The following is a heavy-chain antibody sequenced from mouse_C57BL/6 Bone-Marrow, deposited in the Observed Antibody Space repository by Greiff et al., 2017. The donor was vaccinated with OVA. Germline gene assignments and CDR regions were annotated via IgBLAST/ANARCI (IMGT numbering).Heavy chain of an antibody. CDR1: GFTFTDYY. CDR2: IRNKANGYTT. CDR3: ASPIYDGDLLAY. V-gene: IGHV7-3*01. D-gene: IGHD2-3*01. J-gene: IGHJ3*01. Sequence: EVKVVESGGGLVQPGGSLSLSCAASGFTFTDYYMSWVRQPPGKALEWLGFIRNKANGYTTEYSASVKGRFTISRDNSQSILYLQMNALRAEDSATYYCASPIYDGDLLAYWGQGTLVTVSA.